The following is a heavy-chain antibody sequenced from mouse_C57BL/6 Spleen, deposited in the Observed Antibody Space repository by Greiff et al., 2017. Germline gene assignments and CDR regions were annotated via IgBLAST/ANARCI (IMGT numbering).Heavy chain of an antibody. CDR1: GYTFTDHT. Sequence: VKLQESDAELVKPGASVKISCKVSGYTFTDHTIHWMKQRPEQGLEWIGYIYPRDGSTKYNEKFKGKATLTADKSSSTAYMQLNSLTSEDSAVYFCAREGHYYGRAMDYWGQGTSVTVSS. CDR2: IYPRDGST. J-gene: IGHJ4*01. V-gene: IGHV1-78*01. D-gene: IGHD1-1*01. CDR3: AREGHYYGRAMDY.